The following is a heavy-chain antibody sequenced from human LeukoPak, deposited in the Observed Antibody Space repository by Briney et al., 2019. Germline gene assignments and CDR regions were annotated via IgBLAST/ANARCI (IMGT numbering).Heavy chain of an antibody. CDR2: IGNGGDT. D-gene: IGHD1-26*01. V-gene: IGHV3-13*01. Sequence: SGGSLRLSCAASGFTFSSYDMRWVRQATGKGLEWVSGIGNGGDTYYPGSVKGRFTISRENAKNSLYLQMNSLRVEDTAVYYCARMTSSYSGSYRSFDYWGQGTLVTVSS. CDR1: GFTFSSYD. J-gene: IGHJ4*02. CDR3: ARMTSSYSGSYRSFDY.